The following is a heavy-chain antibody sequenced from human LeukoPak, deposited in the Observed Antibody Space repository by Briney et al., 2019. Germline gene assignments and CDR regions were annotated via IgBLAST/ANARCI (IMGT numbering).Heavy chain of an antibody. D-gene: IGHD1-26*01. V-gene: IGHV1-3*01. CDR1: GYTFTSYA. CDR3: AREYRSFDY. J-gene: IGHJ4*02. Sequence: ASVKVSCKASGYTFTSYAMHWVRQAPGQRLEWMGWISVGNGNTKYSQKFQGRVTITRDTSASTAYMELSSLRSEDTAVYYCAREYRSFDYWGQGTLVTVSS. CDR2: ISVGNGNT.